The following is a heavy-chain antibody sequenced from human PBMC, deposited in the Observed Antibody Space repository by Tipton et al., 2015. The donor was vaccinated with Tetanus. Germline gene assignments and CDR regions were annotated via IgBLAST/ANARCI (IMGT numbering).Heavy chain of an antibody. CDR3: ARGMRYFDF. V-gene: IGHV3-30*03. CDR2: ISHDGSDK. Sequence: SLRLSCATSGLSFSGYGLHWLRQAPGKGLEWVAVISHDGSDKYYAESVKGRFTISRDNSKNTLYLQMNSLSTEDTAVYYCARGMRYFDFWGQGTLVTVSS. CDR1: GLSFSGYG. J-gene: IGHJ4*02.